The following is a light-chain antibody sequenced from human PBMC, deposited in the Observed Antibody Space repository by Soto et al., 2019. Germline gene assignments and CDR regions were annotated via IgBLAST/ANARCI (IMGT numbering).Light chain of an antibody. J-gene: IGKJ3*01. CDR3: QQRTNWPRSFT. V-gene: IGKV3-11*01. CDR2: DTS. Sequence: DIVLSQSPATLSLSPGERATLSCRASQSVSSYLAWSQQKPGQAPRLLIYDTSKRATGIPARFSGSGSGTDFALTISSLEPEDFAVYYYQQRTNWPRSFTFGPGTKVDIK. CDR1: QSVSSY.